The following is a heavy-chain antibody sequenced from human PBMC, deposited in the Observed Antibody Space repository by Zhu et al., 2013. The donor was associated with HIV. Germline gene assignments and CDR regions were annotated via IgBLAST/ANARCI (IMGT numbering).Heavy chain of an antibody. CDR2: INPNSGGS. Sequence: QERLTQSGAILTRPGTSVKMSCKASGYTFTGYYMHWVRQAPGQGLEWMGWINPNSGGSNFAQKFQGRVTMTRDTSITTAYMELSRLRSDDTAVYYCARADSSGRLRYYYGMDVWGQGTTVTVSS. D-gene: IGHD3-22*01. CDR1: GYTFTGYY. J-gene: IGHJ6*02. V-gene: IGHV1-2*02. CDR3: ARADSSGRLRYYYGMDV.